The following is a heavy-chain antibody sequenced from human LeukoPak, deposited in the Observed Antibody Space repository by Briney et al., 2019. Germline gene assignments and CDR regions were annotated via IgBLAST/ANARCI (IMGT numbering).Heavy chain of an antibody. CDR3: ARSAIAVAVDY. CDR2: INHSGST. V-gene: IGHV4-34*01. D-gene: IGHD6-19*01. Sequence: PSETLSLTCAVYGGSFSGYYWSWIRQPLGKGLEWIGDINHSGSTNYNPSLKSRVTISVDTSKNQFSLKLSAVTAADTAVYYCARSAIAVAVDYWGQGTLVTVSS. J-gene: IGHJ4*02. CDR1: GGSFSGYY.